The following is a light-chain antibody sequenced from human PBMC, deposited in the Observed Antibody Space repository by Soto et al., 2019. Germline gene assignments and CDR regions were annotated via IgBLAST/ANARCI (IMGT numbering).Light chain of an antibody. CDR2: DDS. Sequence: SYELTQPPSVSVAPGQTARITCGGNNIGSKSVHWYQQKPGQAPVLVVYDDSDRPSGVSNRFSGSKSGNTASLTISGLQAEDEADYYCVSFTTSRSYVFGTGTKLTVL. J-gene: IGLJ1*01. V-gene: IGLV3-21*02. CDR1: NIGSKS. CDR3: VSFTTSRSYV.